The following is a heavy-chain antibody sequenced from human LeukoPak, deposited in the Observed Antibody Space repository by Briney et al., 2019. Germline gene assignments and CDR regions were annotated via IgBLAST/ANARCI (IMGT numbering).Heavy chain of an antibody. D-gene: IGHD7-27*01. CDR1: GFTFSSYA. CDR3: ARDDNWGFDY. V-gene: IGHV3-21*05. CDR2: TRGSGSGMGSGN. J-gene: IGHJ4*02. Sequence: PGGSLRLSCAASGFTFSSYAMSWVRQAPGKGLEWVANTRGSGSGMGSGNYYAVSVKGRFTISRDDAKNSLYLQMNSLRAEDTAFYYCARDDNWGFDYWGQGALVTVSS.